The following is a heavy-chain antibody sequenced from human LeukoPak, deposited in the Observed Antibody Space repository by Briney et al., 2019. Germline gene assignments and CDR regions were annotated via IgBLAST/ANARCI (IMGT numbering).Heavy chain of an antibody. CDR3: ATLRSDSSGWYYFDY. V-gene: IGHV3-33*01. D-gene: IGHD6-19*01. CDR1: GFSFRIYG. J-gene: IGHJ4*02. CDR2: IWYDGTNK. Sequence: GGSLRLSCAASGFSFRIYGMHWVRQAPGKGLEWVAVIWYDGTNKYYADSVKGRFTISRDNSKKMLYLQMNSLRAEDTAVYYCATLRSDSSGWYYFDYWGQGTLVTVSS.